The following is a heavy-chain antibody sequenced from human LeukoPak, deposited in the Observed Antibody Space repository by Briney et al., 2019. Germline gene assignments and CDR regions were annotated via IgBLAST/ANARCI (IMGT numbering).Heavy chain of an antibody. J-gene: IGHJ4*02. V-gene: IGHV4-39*01. CDR2: IYYSGSS. D-gene: IGHD3-10*01. CDR1: GDSISSSSYY. Sequence: SETLSLSCTVSGDSISSSSYYWAWIRQPPGQGLEWIGSIYYSGSSYYNPSLNRLVTISVDTSKNQYSLKLSSVAAANTAVYYCARRNIVRGLRGFDFWGQGTMVTVSS. CDR3: ARRNIVRGLRGFDF.